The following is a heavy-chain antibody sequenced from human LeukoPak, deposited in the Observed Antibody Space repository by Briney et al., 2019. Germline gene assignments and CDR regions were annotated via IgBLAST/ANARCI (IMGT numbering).Heavy chain of an antibody. CDR3: ARGVVVIADDAFDI. CDR1: GFTVSSNY. J-gene: IGHJ3*02. Sequence: GGSLRLSCAASGFTVSSNYMSWVRQAPGKGLEWVSVIYSGGSTYYADSVKGRFTISRDNSKNTLYLQMNSLRAEDTAVYYCARGVVVIADDAFDIWGQGTMVTVSS. V-gene: IGHV3-66*01. CDR2: IYSGGST. D-gene: IGHD2-21*01.